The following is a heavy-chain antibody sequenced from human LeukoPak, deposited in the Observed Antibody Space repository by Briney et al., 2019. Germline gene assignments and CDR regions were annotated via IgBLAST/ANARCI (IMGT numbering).Heavy chain of an antibody. CDR3: ARGTHPRIAAAGRPAYFDY. CDR1: GGSFSGYY. V-gene: IGHV4-34*01. CDR2: INHSGST. Sequence: SETLSLTCAVYGGSFSGYYWSWIRQPPGKGLEWIGEINHSGSTNYNPSPKSRVTISVDTSKNQFSLKLSSVTAADTAAYYCARGTHPRIAAAGRPAYFDYWGQGTLVTVSS. D-gene: IGHD6-13*01. J-gene: IGHJ4*02.